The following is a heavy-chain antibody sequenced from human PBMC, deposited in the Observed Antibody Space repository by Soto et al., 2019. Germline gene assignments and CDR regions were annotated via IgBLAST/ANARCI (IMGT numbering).Heavy chain of an antibody. CDR2: ISYDGSNK. CDR1: GFTFSSYA. V-gene: IGHV3-30*01. CDR3: ARDFQYAARHSAFDI. Sequence: PGGSLRLSCAASGFTFSSYAMHWVRQAPGKGLEWVAVISYDGSNKYYADSVKGRFTISRDNSKNTLYLQMNSLRAEDTAVYYCARDFQYAARHSAFDIWGQGTMVTVSS. J-gene: IGHJ3*02. D-gene: IGHD6-6*01.